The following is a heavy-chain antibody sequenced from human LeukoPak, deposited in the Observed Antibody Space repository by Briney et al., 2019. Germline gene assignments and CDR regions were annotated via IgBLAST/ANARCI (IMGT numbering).Heavy chain of an antibody. V-gene: IGHV3-73*01. Sequence: GGSLRLSCAASGFTSSDHYMAWVRQASGKGLEWVGRIRSKANSYATAYAASVKGRFTISRDDSKNTAYLQMNSLKTEDTAVYYCTTHTLTRYYDFWSGCPHHMFGMDVWGQGTTVTVSS. D-gene: IGHD3-3*01. CDR2: IRSKANSYAT. J-gene: IGHJ6*02. CDR3: TTHTLTRYYDFWSGCPHHMFGMDV. CDR1: GFTSSDHY.